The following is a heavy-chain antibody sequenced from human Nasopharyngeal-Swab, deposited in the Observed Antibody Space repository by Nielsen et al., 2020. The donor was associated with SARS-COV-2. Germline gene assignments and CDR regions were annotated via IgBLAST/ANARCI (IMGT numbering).Heavy chain of an antibody. V-gene: IGHV1-24*01. J-gene: IGHJ6*02. CDR2: FDPEDGET. D-gene: IGHD2-2*01. Sequence: SAKVSCKVSGYTLTELSMHWVRQAPGKGLEWMGGFDPEDGETIYAQKFQGRVTMTEDTSTDTAYMELSSLRSEDTAVYYCATGVPAAMEGYYYGMDVWGQGTTVTVSS. CDR3: ATGVPAAMEGYYYGMDV. CDR1: GYTLTELS.